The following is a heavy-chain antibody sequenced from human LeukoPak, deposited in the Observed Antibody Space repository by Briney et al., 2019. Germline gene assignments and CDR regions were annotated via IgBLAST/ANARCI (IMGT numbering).Heavy chain of an antibody. J-gene: IGHJ4*02. CDR2: IIPILGIA. CDR1: RGTFSSYA. D-gene: IGHD1-26*01. CDR3: ARGAIRGDYSDY. Sequence: SVKVSCKSSRGTFSSYAISWVRPAPGQGLEWMGRIIPILGIANYAQKFQGRVTITAEKSTSTAYMELSSPRSEDTAVYYCARGAIRGDYSDYWGQGTLVTVSS. V-gene: IGHV1-69*04.